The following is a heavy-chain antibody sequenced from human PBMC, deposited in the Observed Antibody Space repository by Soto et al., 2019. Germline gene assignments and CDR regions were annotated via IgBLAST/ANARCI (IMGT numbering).Heavy chain of an antibody. CDR3: ALSRPEYSSGWSLRDFDY. CDR2: IYWDDDK. J-gene: IGHJ4*02. CDR1: GFSLSTSGVG. D-gene: IGHD6-19*01. V-gene: IGHV2-5*02. Sequence: QITLKESGPTLVKPTQTLTLTCTFSGFSLSTSGVGVGWIRQPPGKALEWLALIYWDDDKRYSPSLKSRLTIIKHTSKNQVVLTMTNMDPVDTATYYCALSRPEYSSGWSLRDFDYWGQGTLVTVSS.